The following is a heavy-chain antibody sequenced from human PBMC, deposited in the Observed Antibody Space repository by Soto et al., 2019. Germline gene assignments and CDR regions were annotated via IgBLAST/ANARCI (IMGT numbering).Heavy chain of an antibody. CDR1: GYAFATGY. V-gene: IGHV1-46*01. D-gene: IGHD6-13*01. CDR2: IYPSGGET. CDR3: ARDGSRWNFDY. Sequence: QVQLVQSGAEVKKPGASVKISCRASGYAFATGYFHWVRQPPGKGLEWMGVIYPSGGETRYAQKFQGRVTMTRDTSTSLVYMEVNSLRFEDTAIYYCARDGSRWNFDYWGQGTPVTVSS. J-gene: IGHJ4*02.